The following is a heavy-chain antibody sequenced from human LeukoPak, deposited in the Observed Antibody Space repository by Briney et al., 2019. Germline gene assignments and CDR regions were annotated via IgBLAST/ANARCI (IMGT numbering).Heavy chain of an antibody. CDR2: ISAYNGNT. CDR3: ARDSIYYDILTGYLPLDY. Sequence: ASVKVSCKASGYTFTSYGIIWVRQAPGQGLEWMGWISAYNGNTNYAQKLQGRVTMTTDTSTSTAYMELRSLRSDDTAVYYCARDSIYYDILTGYLPLDYWGQGTLVTVSS. J-gene: IGHJ4*02. V-gene: IGHV1-18*01. CDR1: GYTFTSYG. D-gene: IGHD3-9*01.